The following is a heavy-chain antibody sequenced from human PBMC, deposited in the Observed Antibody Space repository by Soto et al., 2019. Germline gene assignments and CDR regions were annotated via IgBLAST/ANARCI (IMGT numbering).Heavy chain of an antibody. J-gene: IGHJ4*02. V-gene: IGHV3-23*01. Sequence: PGGSLRLSCAASGFTFSSYAMTWVRQAPGKGLEWVSIVSYNGGDTYYAGSVKGRFTISRDNSKDTVDLQMNSLRAEDTAVYYCAKFGMATTKRSPPYYIDYWGQGALVTVSS. D-gene: IGHD1-1*01. CDR1: GFTFSSYA. CDR2: VSYNGGDT. CDR3: AKFGMATTKRSPPYYIDY.